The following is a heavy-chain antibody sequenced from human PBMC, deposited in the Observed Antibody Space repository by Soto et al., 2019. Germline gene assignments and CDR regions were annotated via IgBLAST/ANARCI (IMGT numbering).Heavy chain of an antibody. Sequence: QVQLEESGGGLVKPGGSLRLSCAASGFTFSAYYMSWIRQAPGKGLEYISYISSSGTSANYADSVKGRFTISRDNAKNSLDLQMNSLRAEDTAVYYCARDRGAVTGHYFDYWGQGALVTVSS. V-gene: IGHV3-11*05. D-gene: IGHD6-19*01. CDR3: ARDRGAVTGHYFDY. CDR2: ISSSGTSA. CDR1: GFTFSAYY. J-gene: IGHJ4*02.